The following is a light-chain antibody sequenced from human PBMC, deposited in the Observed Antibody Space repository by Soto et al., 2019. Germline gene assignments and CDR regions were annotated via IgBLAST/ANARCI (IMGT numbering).Light chain of an antibody. J-gene: IGKJ4*01. V-gene: IGKV1-12*01. CDR1: QSIVSW. CDR3: QQTTSFPLT. CDR2: AAS. Sequence: DIQMTQSPSSVSASVGDRVTITCRASQSIVSWLAWYQQKPGKAPKLLIYAASNLQSGVPLRFSGSGSGTDFTLTISSLQPEDFATYYCQQTTSFPLTFGGGTKVEIK.